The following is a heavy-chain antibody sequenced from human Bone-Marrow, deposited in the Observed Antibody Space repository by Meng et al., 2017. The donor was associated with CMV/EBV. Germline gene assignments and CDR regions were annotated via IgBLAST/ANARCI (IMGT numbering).Heavy chain of an antibody. Sequence: GSLRLSCTVSGGSISSSSYYWGWIRQPPGKGLEWIGSIYYSGSTYYNPSLKSRVTISVDTSKNQFSLKLSSVTAADTAVYYCALAAAGTAPDYWGQGTLVTVSS. V-gene: IGHV4-39*07. CDR1: GGSISSSSYY. CDR3: ALAAAGTAPDY. CDR2: IYYSGST. D-gene: IGHD6-13*01. J-gene: IGHJ4*02.